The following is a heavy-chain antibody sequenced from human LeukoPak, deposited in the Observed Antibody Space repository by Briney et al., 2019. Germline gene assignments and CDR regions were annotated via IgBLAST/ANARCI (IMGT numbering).Heavy chain of an antibody. CDR3: ARPFDFDY. Sequence: GGSLRLSCAASGFTFSSYWTHWVRQAPGKGVEWVSHINSDGSTTYYADSVKGRFTISRDNAKNSLYLQMNSLRAEDTAVYYCARPFDFDYWGQGTLVTVSS. V-gene: IGHV3-74*01. J-gene: IGHJ4*02. CDR2: INSDGSTT. CDR1: GFTFSSYW.